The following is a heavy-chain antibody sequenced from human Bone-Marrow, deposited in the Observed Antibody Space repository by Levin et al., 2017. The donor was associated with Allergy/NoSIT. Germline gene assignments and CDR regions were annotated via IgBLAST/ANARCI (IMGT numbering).Heavy chain of an antibody. CDR3: LRDIDRWRDCTAGTCHNTDY. CDR2: ITTTNNM. V-gene: IGHV3-48*01. Sequence: PGGSLRLSCAASGFTFSSYAMNWVRQAPGKGLEWISYITTTNNMYYADSVKGRFTISRDNVKNSLYLQMNSLRAEDTAVYYCLRDIDRWRDCTAGTCHNTDYWGRGILVTVSS. CDR1: GFTFSSYA. J-gene: IGHJ4*02. D-gene: IGHD2-21*01.